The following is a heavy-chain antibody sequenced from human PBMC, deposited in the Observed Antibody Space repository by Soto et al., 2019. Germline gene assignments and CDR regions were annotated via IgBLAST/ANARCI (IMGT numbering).Heavy chain of an antibody. CDR3: ARSSNSIAAAGTGFDY. CDR1: GFTVSSNY. CDR2: IYSGGST. J-gene: IGHJ4*02. Sequence: LRLSCAASGFTVSSNYMSWVRQAPGKGLEWVSVIYSGGSTYYADSVKGRFTISRDNSKNTLYLQMNSLRAEDTAVYYCARSSNSIAAAGTGFDYWGQGTLVTVSS. V-gene: IGHV3-53*01. D-gene: IGHD6-13*01.